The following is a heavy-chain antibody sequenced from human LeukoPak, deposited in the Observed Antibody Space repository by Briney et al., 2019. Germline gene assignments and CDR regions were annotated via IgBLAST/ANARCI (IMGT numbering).Heavy chain of an antibody. J-gene: IGHJ4*02. Sequence: ASAKVSCKASGYTFTGYYMHWVRQAPGQGLEWMGWINPNSGGTNYAQKFQGRVTMTRDTSISTAYMELSRLRSDDTAVYYCARYYYGSGSYFDYWGQGTLVTVSS. D-gene: IGHD3-10*01. V-gene: IGHV1-2*02. CDR2: INPNSGGT. CDR3: ARYYYGSGSYFDY. CDR1: GYTFTGYY.